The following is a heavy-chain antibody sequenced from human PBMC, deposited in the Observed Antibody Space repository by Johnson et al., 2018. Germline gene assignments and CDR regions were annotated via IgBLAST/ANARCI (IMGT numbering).Heavy chain of an antibody. J-gene: IGHJ1*01. CDR2: ISSSSSTI. D-gene: IGHD1-26*01. Sequence: VQLVQSGGGLVQXGGSLRLXCAASGFTFSSYSMNWVRQAPGKGLEWVSYISSSSSTIYYADSVKGRFTISRDNSKNTLYLQMNSLRAEDTAVYYCAREHIVGAINVEHFQHWGQGTLVTVSS. CDR1: GFTFSSYS. V-gene: IGHV3-48*01. CDR3: AREHIVGAINVEHFQH.